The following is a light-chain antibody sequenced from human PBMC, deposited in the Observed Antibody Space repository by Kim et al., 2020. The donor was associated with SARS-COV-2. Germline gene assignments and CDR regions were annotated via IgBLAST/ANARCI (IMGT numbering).Light chain of an antibody. CDR2: DDS. CDR1: KIGDIN. CDR3: QGWGGSRDHWV. J-gene: IGLJ3*02. V-gene: IGLV3-21*04. Sequence: SYELTQPPSVSLAPGETARITCGGDKIGDINVHWYLQRPGQAPVLAISDDSDRPSGIPERFSGSNSGNTATLTINRVEAGDEADYYCQGWGGSRDHWVFG.